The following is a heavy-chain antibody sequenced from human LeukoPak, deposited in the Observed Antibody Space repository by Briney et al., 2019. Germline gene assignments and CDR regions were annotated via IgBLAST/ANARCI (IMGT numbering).Heavy chain of an antibody. CDR2: ISSSASTI. CDR1: GFTFSSYS. D-gene: IGHD6-13*01. J-gene: IGHJ4*02. CDR3: ARGHADYSSSWYGRFDY. V-gene: IGHV3-48*04. Sequence: GGSLRLSCAASGFTFSSYSMNWVRQAPGKGLEWVSYISSSASTIYSADSVKGRFTISRDNAKNSLYLQMNSLRAEDTAVYYCARGHADYSSSWYGRFDYWGQGTLVTVSS.